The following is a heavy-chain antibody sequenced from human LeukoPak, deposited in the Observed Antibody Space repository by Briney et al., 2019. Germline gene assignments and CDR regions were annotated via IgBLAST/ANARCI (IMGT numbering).Heavy chain of an antibody. Sequence: ASVKVSCKASEYTFIGYYMHWVRQAHGQGPEWMGWINPNGGATNYAQKFQGRVTVTRDTSISTAYMEPSRLSSDDTAVYYCARVRLNAFDIWGQGTMVIVSS. CDR3: ARVRLNAFDI. V-gene: IGHV1-2*02. CDR2: INPNGGAT. D-gene: IGHD3-16*01. J-gene: IGHJ3*02. CDR1: EYTFIGYY.